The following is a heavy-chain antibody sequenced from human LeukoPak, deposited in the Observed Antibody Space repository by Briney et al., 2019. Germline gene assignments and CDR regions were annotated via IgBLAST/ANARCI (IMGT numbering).Heavy chain of an antibody. CDR1: GRSFSGYY. CDR2: INNGGST. CDR3: AGGGTVGYSDFDL. V-gene: IGHV4-34*01. D-gene: IGHD4-23*01. Sequence: PETLSLTCAVYGRSFSGYYWSWIRQPPGKVLEWIGEINNGGSTNYNPSLKRRVTISVGTSKNHFSLKVRCGTAADEAVFYCAGGGTVGYSDFDLWGRGTLVTVSS. J-gene: IGHJ2*01.